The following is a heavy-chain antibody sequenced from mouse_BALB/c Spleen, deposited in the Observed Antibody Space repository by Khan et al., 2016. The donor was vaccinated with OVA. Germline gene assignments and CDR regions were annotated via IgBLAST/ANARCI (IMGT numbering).Heavy chain of an antibody. V-gene: IGHV1S132*01. CDR3: ARAYFGNYEFAY. J-gene: IGHJ3*01. CDR1: GYTFTSYW. D-gene: IGHD2-10*01. Sequence: QVQLQQSGAELVKPGASVKLSCKTSGYTFTSYWIQWVKQRPGQGLGWIGEIFPGTGTTYYNENFKGKATLTIDPSSSTAFMQLSSLTSEDSAVYFCARAYFGNYEFAYWGQGTLVTVAA. CDR2: IFPGTGTT.